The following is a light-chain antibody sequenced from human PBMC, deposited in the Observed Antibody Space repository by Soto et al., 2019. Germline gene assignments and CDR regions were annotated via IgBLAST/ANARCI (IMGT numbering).Light chain of an antibody. V-gene: IGLV2-14*01. Sequence: QSVLTQPPSVSAAPGQKVTISCSGSSSNIGNNYVSWYQQHPGKAPKLMIYDVSNRPSGVSNRFSGSKSGNTASLTISGLQAEDEADYYCSSYTSSSTPVVFGGGTKLTVL. CDR1: SSNIGNNY. CDR3: SSYTSSSTPVV. J-gene: IGLJ2*01. CDR2: DVS.